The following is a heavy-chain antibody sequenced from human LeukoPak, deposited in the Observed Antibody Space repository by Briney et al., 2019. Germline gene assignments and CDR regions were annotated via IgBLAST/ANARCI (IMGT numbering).Heavy chain of an antibody. CDR1: GDSISGSY. V-gene: IGHV4-59*01. CDR3: VKFGVDYDMGV. J-gene: IGHJ6*02. CDR2: IHYSGRA. D-gene: IGHD3-16*01. Sequence: SETLSLTCTVSGDSISGSYWTWVWQPPGQGLEWIGQIHYSGRADYNPSLKRRITISVDTSKNQMSLTLTSVTAADTAIYYCVKFGVDYDMGVWGQGTTVTVPS.